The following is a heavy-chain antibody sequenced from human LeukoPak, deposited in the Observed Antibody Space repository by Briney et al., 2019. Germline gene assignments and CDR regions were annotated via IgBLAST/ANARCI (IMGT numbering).Heavy chain of an antibody. CDR3: ARHARYSIAARRGYYYYMDV. J-gene: IGHJ6*03. D-gene: IGHD6-6*01. Sequence: PSETLSLTCTVSGGSISSYYWSWIRQPPGKGLEWIGYIYTSGSTNYNPSLKSRVTISVNTSENQFSLKLSSVTAADTAVYYCARHARYSIAARRGYYYYMDVWGKGTTVTVSS. CDR2: IYTSGST. V-gene: IGHV4-4*09. CDR1: GGSISSYY.